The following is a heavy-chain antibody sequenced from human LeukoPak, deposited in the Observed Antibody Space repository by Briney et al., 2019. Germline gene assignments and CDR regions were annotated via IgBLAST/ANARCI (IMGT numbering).Heavy chain of an antibody. Sequence: ASVTVSCKASGYTFISYGISWLRQAPGQGLEWMGIINPSGGSTSYAQKFQGRVTMTRDTSTSTVYMELSSLRSEDTAVYYCARDSYDSSRDAFDIWGQGTMVTVSS. J-gene: IGHJ3*02. D-gene: IGHD3-22*01. CDR2: INPSGGST. CDR1: GYTFISYG. CDR3: ARDSYDSSRDAFDI. V-gene: IGHV1-46*01.